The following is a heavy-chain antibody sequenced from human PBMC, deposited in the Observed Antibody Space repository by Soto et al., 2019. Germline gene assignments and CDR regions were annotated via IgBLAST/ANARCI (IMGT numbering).Heavy chain of an antibody. CDR1: GFTVSSNY. Sequence: PVGSLRLSCAASGFTVSSNYMTWVRQAPGKGLEWVSSIHPGGDTFYADSVKGRFSFSRDNSKNTVYLQMNSLRVDDTAVYYCARGTDEAKILFDPWGQGTLVTVSS. D-gene: IGHD5-12*01. CDR2: IHPGGDT. V-gene: IGHV3-53*01. J-gene: IGHJ5*02. CDR3: ARGTDEAKILFDP.